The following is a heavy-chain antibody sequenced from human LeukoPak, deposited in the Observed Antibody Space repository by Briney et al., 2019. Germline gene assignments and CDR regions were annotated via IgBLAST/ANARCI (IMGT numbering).Heavy chain of an antibody. V-gene: IGHV4-34*01. CDR3: ARRRYCSGGSCQNKVTYYFDY. J-gene: IGHJ4*02. Sequence: SETLSLTCAVYGGSFSGYYWSWIRQPPGKGLEWIGEINHSGSTNYNPSLKSRVTISVDTSKNQFSLKLSSVTAADTAVHYCARRRYCSGGSCQNKVTYYFDYWGQGTLVTVSS. CDR2: INHSGST. CDR1: GGSFSGYY. D-gene: IGHD2-15*01.